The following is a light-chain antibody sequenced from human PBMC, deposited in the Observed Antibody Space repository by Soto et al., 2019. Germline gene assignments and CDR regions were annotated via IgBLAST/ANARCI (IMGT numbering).Light chain of an antibody. V-gene: IGKV3-20*01. CDR3: QQYGSSPRP. CDR2: GAS. Sequence: EILLTQYPGTLSLSPGERATLSCRASQSVSSSYLAWYQQKPGQAPRLLIYGASSRATGIPDRFSGSGSGTDFTLTISRLEPEDFAVNYCQQYGSSPRPFGQGSKVDI. CDR1: QSVSSSY. J-gene: IGKJ1*01.